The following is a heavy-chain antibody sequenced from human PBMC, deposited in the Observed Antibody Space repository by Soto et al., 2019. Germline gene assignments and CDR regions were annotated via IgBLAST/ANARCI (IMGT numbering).Heavy chain of an antibody. Sequence: LRLSCAASGFTFSSYAMSWVRQAPGKGLEWVSAISGSGGSTYYADSVKGRFTISRDNSKNTLYLQMNSLRAEDTAVYYCAKDTRITMIERPYYFDYWGQGTLVTVSS. D-gene: IGHD3-22*01. V-gene: IGHV3-23*01. CDR3: AKDTRITMIERPYYFDY. J-gene: IGHJ4*02. CDR1: GFTFSSYA. CDR2: ISGSGGST.